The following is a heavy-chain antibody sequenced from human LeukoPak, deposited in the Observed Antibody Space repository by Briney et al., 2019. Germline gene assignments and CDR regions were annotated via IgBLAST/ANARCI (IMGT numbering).Heavy chain of an antibody. CDR2: TYSDSNT. D-gene: IGHD2-21*02. J-gene: IGHJ3*02. V-gene: IGHV3-53*01. CDR3: VRKNRDFNAAFDI. CDR1: GFTVSNNY. Sequence: PGGSLRLSCAASGFTVSNNYMSWVRQAPRKGLEWVSITYSDSNTNYAGSVKGRFTISRDTSQNTLSLQMNSLRAEDTAVYYCVRKNRDFNAAFDIWGQGTVVTVSS.